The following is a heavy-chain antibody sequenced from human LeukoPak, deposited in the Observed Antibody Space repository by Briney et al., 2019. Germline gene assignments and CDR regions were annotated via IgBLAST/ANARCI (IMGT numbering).Heavy chain of an antibody. CDR3: ALGGFGETSSFDY. D-gene: IGHD3-10*01. Sequence: GASVKVSCKASGGTFISYAISWVRQAPGQGLEWMGGIIPIFGTANYAQKFQGRVTITADESTSTAYMELSSLRSEDTAVYYCALGGFGETSSFDYWGQGTLVTVSS. CDR1: GGTFISYA. V-gene: IGHV1-69*13. CDR2: IIPIFGTA. J-gene: IGHJ4*02.